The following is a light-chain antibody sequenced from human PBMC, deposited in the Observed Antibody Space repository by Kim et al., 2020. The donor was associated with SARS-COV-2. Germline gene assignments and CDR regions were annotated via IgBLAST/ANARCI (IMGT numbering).Light chain of an antibody. V-gene: IGLV2-23*01. J-gene: IGLJ3*02. CDR1: SSDVGSYNL. CDR3: CSYAGSSTWV. CDR2: EGS. Sequence: QFVLTQPASVSGSPGQSITISCTGTSSDVGSYNLVSWYQQHPGKAPKLMIYEGSKRPSGVSNRFSGSKSGNTASLTISGLQAEDEADYYCCSYAGSSTWVFGGGTQLTVL.